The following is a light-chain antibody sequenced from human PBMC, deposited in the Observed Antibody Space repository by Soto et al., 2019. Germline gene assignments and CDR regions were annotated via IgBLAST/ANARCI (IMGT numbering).Light chain of an antibody. CDR3: QQSYSTPRT. CDR2: TAS. V-gene: IGKV1-39*01. J-gene: IGKJ2*02. Sequence: DIQMTQSPSSLSVSVGDRVTITCRASQSIVSYLNWYQQKLGKAPKLLTYTASNLQRGVPSRFSGSGSGTDFTLTISNLQPEDFATYYCQQSYSTPRTFGQGTKLEIK. CDR1: QSIVSY.